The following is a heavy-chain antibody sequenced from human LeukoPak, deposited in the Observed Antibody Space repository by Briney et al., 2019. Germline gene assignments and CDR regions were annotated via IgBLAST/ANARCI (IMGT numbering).Heavy chain of an antibody. Sequence: GGSLRLSCAAAGLTVSSNYMSWVRQAPGKGLEWVSTITTGGSTNHADSVKGRFSISRDNAKNTLYLQMNSLRAEDTAVYYCARGTKTGYTGYDWNYWGQGSLVTVSS. CDR1: GLTVSSNY. D-gene: IGHD5-12*01. V-gene: IGHV3-66*01. CDR3: ARGTKTGYTGYDWNY. J-gene: IGHJ4*02. CDR2: ITTGGST.